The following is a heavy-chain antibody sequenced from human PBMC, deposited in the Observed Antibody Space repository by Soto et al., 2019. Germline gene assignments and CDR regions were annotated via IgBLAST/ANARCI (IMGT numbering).Heavy chain of an antibody. V-gene: IGHV3-23*01. CDR1: GFTFSSYA. CDR3: AKDLGYCSSTSCYTALDY. CDR2: ISGSGGST. D-gene: IGHD2-2*02. Sequence: SGGSLRLSCAASGFTFSSYAISWVRQAPGRGLEWVSAISGSGGSTYYADSVKGRFTISRDNSKNTLYLQMNSLRAEDTAVYYCAKDLGYCSSTSCYTALDYWGQGTLVTVSS. J-gene: IGHJ4*02.